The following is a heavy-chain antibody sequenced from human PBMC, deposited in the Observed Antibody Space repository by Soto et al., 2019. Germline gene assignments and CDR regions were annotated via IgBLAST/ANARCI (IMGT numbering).Heavy chain of an antibody. CDR2: IVVGSGNT. Sequence: GASVKVSCKASGFTFTSSAVQWVRQACGQRLEWIGWIVVGSGNTNYAQKFQERVTITRDMSTSTAYMGLSSLRSEDTAVYYCAASNFSYYDSSGYYYLPAFDALDIWGQGTMVTVSS. J-gene: IGHJ3*02. CDR3: AASNFSYYDSSGYYYLPAFDALDI. D-gene: IGHD3-22*01. V-gene: IGHV1-58*01. CDR1: GFTFTSSA.